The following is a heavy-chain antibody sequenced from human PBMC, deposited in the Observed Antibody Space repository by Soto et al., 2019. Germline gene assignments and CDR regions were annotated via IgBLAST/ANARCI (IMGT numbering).Heavy chain of an antibody. V-gene: IGHV4-30-4*01. CDR3: VGTGTTDDY. J-gene: IGHJ4*02. CDR2: IYSSGGS. Sequence: SKTLSLTCPVSGASVSSGDYYWSCIRQPPGKGLEWIGYIYSSGGSYYNPSLKGRLTISIATSKNQFSLKLNSVTVADTAIYYCVGTGTTDDYWGQGTLVTVSS. D-gene: IGHD1-1*01. CDR1: GASVSSGDYY.